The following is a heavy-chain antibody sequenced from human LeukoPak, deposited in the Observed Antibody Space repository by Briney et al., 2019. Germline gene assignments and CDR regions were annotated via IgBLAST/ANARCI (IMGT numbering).Heavy chain of an antibody. CDR1: GFTFSSYA. CDR3: AKDHEGYYDSSGYYPNWYFDL. D-gene: IGHD3-22*01. Sequence: GGSLRLSCAASGFTFSSYAMNWVRQAPGKGLEWVSVIRSSGSGGSTYYADSVKGRFTISRDNSKNTLYLQMNSLRAEDTAVYYCAKDHEGYYDSSGYYPNWYFDLWGRGTLVTVSS. J-gene: IGHJ2*01. CDR2: IRSSGSGGST. V-gene: IGHV3-23*01.